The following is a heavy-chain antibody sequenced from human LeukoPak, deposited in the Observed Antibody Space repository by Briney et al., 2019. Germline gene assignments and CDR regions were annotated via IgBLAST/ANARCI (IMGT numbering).Heavy chain of an antibody. CDR1: GYTFTSYG. CDR2: ISAYNGNT. D-gene: IGHD3-22*01. J-gene: IGHJ4*02. CDR3: ARDEIVVVTTGYYFDY. Sequence: ASVKVSCKASGYTFTSYGISWVRQAPGQGLEWMGWISAYNGNTNYALKLQGRVTMTTDTSTSTAYMELRSLRSDDTAVYYCARDEIVVVTTGYYFDYWGPGTLVTVSS. V-gene: IGHV1-18*01.